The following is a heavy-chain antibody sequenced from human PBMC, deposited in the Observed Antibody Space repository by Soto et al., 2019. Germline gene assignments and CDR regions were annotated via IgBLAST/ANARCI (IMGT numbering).Heavy chain of an antibody. V-gene: IGHV3-23*01. CDR2: ISGSGGST. CDR3: AKVPPTFLSGYPFPNWFDP. CDR1: GFTFSSYA. J-gene: IGHJ5*02. D-gene: IGHD3-3*01. Sequence: EVQLLESGGGLVQPGGSLRLSCAASGFTFSSYAMSWVRQAPGKGLEWVSAISGSGGSTYYADSVKGRFTISRDNSKNTLYLQMNSLRAEDTAVYYCAKVPPTFLSGYPFPNWFDPWGQGTLVTVSS.